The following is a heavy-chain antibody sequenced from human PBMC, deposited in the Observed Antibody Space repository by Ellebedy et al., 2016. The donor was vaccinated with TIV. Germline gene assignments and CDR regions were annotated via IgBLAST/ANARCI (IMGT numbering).Heavy chain of an antibody. V-gene: IGHV4-59*01. CDR3: ASAGPLYYDRRPGEYFQH. CDR2: ISYSGGT. D-gene: IGHD3-22*01. Sequence: SETLSLXCTVSGSSITRYYFSWIRQPPGKGLVWIGYISYSGGTNYNPSLESRVTLSVDTSRSQFSLKLSSVTAADTAVYYCASAGPLYYDRRPGEYFQHWGQGTLVTVSS. CDR1: GSSITRYY. J-gene: IGHJ1*01.